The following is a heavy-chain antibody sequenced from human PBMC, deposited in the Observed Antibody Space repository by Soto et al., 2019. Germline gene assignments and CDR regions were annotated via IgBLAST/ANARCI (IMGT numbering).Heavy chain of an antibody. J-gene: IGHJ4*02. Sequence: QVQLQESGPGLVKPSQTLSLTCTVSGDSISSGGYYWTWIRQHPGKGLEWIGYIYYSGSTYYNPSRKSRLTISVDTYKNQFALKLSSVTAADTAVYYCARLKDSSGYYCIDYWGQGTLVTVSS. D-gene: IGHD3-22*01. CDR1: GDSISSGGYY. CDR3: ARLKDSSGYYCIDY. CDR2: IYYSGST. V-gene: IGHV4-31*03.